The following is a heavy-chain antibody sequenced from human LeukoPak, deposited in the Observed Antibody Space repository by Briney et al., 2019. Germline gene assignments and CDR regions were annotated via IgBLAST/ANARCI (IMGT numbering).Heavy chain of an antibody. D-gene: IGHD2-21*02. J-gene: IGHJ4*02. CDR3: ARDRYSGVVTATIY. V-gene: IGHV3-21*01. CDR2: ISSSSSYI. CDR1: GFTFSSYS. Sequence: GGSLRLSCAASGFTFSSYSMNWVRQAPGKGLEWVSSISSSSSYIYYADSVKGRFTISRDNAKNSLYLQMNSLRAEDTAVYYCARDRYSGVVTATIYWGQGTLVTVSS.